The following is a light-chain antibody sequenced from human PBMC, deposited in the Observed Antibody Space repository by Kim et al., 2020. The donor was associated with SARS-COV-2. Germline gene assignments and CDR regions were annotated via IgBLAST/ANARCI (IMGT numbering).Light chain of an antibody. J-gene: IGKJ4*01. CDR1: KDIIIW. V-gene: IGKV1D-12*01. CDR3: QQTHGFPLT. CDR2: ESP. Sequence: SDGDGVPTTCRPVKDIIIWLACYHQKPGNAPKVLIYESPNLQSGVPSRFSGSGSGTDFTLTINDLQPEDFATYYCQQTHGFPLTFGGGTKVDIK.